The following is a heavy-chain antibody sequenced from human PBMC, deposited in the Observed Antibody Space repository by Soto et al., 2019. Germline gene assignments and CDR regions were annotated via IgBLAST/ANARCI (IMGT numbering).Heavy chain of an antibody. J-gene: IGHJ3*02. CDR1: GYTFTSYG. CDR3: ARGHYDSSGYSPPRAFDI. CDR2: ISAYNGNT. Sequence: QVPLVQSGAEVKKPGASVKVSCKASGYTFTSYGISWVRQAPGQGLEWMGWISAYNGNTNYAQKLQGRVTMTTDTSTSTANMELRSLRSDDTAVYYCARGHYDSSGYSPPRAFDIWGQGTMVTVSS. V-gene: IGHV1-18*01. D-gene: IGHD3-22*01.